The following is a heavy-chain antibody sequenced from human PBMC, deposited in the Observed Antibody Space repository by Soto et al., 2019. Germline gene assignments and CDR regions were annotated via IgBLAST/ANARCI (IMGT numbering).Heavy chain of an antibody. CDR2: ISSGAGNT. CDR1: GFTFISYV. J-gene: IGHJ4*02. V-gene: IGHV3-23*01. D-gene: IGHD2-15*01. CDR3: ARSRPYSGIDY. Sequence: EVQLLESGGGLGQPGGSLRLSCATSGFTFISYVVNWVRQAPGKGLQWVSGISSGAGNTYYADSVEGRFTISRDTSKNTVVLELNNLRAEDTAIYYCARSRPYSGIDYWGQGTLVTVSS.